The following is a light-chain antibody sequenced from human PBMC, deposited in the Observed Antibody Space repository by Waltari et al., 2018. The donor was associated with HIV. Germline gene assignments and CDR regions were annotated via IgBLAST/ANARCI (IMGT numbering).Light chain of an antibody. Sequence: SYELTLPPSVSVSPGQTARITCSGDALPNQYAYWYQQKPGQAPVLVIYKDSERPSGIPERFSGSSSGTTVTLTISGVQAEDEADYYCQSADSSGNYQVFGGGTKLTVL. J-gene: IGLJ3*02. CDR2: KDS. CDR3: QSADSSGNYQV. V-gene: IGLV3-25*03. CDR1: ALPNQY.